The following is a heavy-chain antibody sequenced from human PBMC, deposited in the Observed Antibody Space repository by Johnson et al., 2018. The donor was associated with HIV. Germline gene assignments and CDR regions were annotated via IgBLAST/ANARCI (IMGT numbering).Heavy chain of an antibody. Sequence: VQLVESGGGLVQPGGSLRLSCAASGFTFSSYWMSWVRQAPGKGLEWVANIKQDGSEKYYVDSVKGRFTISRDNAKNSLYLKMNRRRAEDTAVYYCARARRRDRGDAFDSWGQGTMVTVSS. J-gene: IGHJ3*02. CDR2: IKQDGSEK. CDR3: ARARRRDRGDAFDS. D-gene: IGHD1-14*01. CDR1: GFTFSSYW. V-gene: IGHV3-7*01.